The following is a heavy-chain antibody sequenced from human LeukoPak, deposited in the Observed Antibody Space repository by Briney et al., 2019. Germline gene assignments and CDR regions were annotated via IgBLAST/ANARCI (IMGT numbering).Heavy chain of an antibody. CDR2: IYYSGST. V-gene: IGHV4-59*01. J-gene: IGHJ4*02. Sequence: PSETLSLTCTVSGGSISSYYWSWIRQPPGKGLEWIGYIYYSGSTNYNPSLKSRVTISVDTSKNQFSLKLSSVTAADTAVYYCASSHHDILTGYYRAFDYWGQGTLVTVSS. CDR3: ASSHHDILTGYYRAFDY. CDR1: GGSISSYY. D-gene: IGHD3-9*01.